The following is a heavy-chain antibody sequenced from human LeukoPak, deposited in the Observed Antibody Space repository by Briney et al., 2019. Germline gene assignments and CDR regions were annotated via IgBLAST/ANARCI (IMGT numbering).Heavy chain of an antibody. CDR1: GGSISSYY. D-gene: IGHD1-1*01. Sequence: SETLSLTCTVSGGSISSYYWSWIRQPAGKGLEWIGRIYTSGSTNYNPSLKSRVTISVDTSKNQFSLKLSSVTAADTAVYYCARLHRNDGHIRFDYWGQGTLVTVSS. CDR2: IYTSGST. V-gene: IGHV4-4*07. J-gene: IGHJ4*02. CDR3: ARLHRNDGHIRFDY.